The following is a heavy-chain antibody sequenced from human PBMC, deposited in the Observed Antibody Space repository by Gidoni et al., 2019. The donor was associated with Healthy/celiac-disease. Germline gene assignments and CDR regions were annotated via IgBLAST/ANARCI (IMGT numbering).Heavy chain of an antibody. V-gene: IGHV4-39*01. CDR1: GGSICSSSYY. D-gene: IGHD3-10*01. J-gene: IGHJ4*02. CDR2: IYYCGST. CDR3: ARQNYYGSGSYYRDY. Sequence: QLQLQESGQGPVKPSETLSLTCPASGGSICSSSYYWGWIRQPPGKGLEWIGGIYYCGSTYYTPSLKSRVTISVDTSKNQFSLKLSSVTAADTAVYYCARQNYYGSGSYYRDYWGQGTLVTVSS.